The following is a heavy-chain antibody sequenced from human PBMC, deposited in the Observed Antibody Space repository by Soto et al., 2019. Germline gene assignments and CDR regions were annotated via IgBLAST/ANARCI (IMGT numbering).Heavy chain of an antibody. J-gene: IGHJ4*02. CDR2: IYSGGNT. CDR3: AISWAVAGSYDY. CDR1: GFTVSSNY. Sequence: EVQLVESGGGLVQPGGSLRLSCAASGFTVSSNYMNWVRQAPGKGLEWVSVIYSGGNTYYADSVKGRFSISRDNSKNTLYLQMNSLRAEDTAVYYCAISWAVAGSYDYWGPGTLVTVSS. D-gene: IGHD6-19*01. V-gene: IGHV3-66*01.